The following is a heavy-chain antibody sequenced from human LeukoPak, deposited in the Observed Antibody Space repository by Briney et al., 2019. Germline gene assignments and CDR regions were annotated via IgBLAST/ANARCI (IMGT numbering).Heavy chain of an antibody. V-gene: IGHV4-30-2*01. Sequence: SETLSLTCAVSGGSISSGGYSWSWIRQPPGRGLEWIGYIYHSGSTYYNPSLKSRVTISVDRSKNQFSLKLSSVTAADTAVYYCARGGYSYGWGFDPWGQGTLVTVSS. CDR3: ARGGYSYGWGFDP. D-gene: IGHD5-18*01. CDR1: GGSISSGGYS. CDR2: IYHSGST. J-gene: IGHJ5*02.